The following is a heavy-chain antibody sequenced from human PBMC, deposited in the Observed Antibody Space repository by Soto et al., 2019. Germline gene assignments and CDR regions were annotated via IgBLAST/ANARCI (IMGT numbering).Heavy chain of an antibody. Sequence: QVHLQESGPGLVKPSETLSLTCTVSGASIRTYYWSWIRQPPGKGLEWIGFSYYSGSTNYNPSLNSRVTISVDTSKNQCSLKLPSVTAADTAVYYCARDQNGSPHFDYWGQGILVTVSS. CDR1: GASIRTYY. D-gene: IGHD1-26*01. CDR3: ARDQNGSPHFDY. V-gene: IGHV4-59*01. J-gene: IGHJ4*02. CDR2: SYYSGST.